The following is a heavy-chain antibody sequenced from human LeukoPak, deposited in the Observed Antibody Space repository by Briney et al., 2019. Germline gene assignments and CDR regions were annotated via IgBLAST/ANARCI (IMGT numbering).Heavy chain of an antibody. CDR3: ASNLHDY. Sequence: GGSLRLSCAASGFTFSKYWMSWVRQAPGKGLEWVANMKQDGGEKYYVDSVKGRFTISRDNAKNSLYLQMNSLRGEDTAVYYCASNLHDYWGQGTLVTVSS. J-gene: IGHJ4*02. V-gene: IGHV3-7*01. CDR2: MKQDGGEK. CDR1: GFTFSKYW.